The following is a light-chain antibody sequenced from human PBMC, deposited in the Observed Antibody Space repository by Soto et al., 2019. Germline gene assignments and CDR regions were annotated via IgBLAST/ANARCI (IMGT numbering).Light chain of an antibody. Sequence: EIVMTQSPATLSVSPGERATLSCRASQSVYSNLAWYQQKPGQAPGLLIYAASTRATGIPARFSGSGSGTEFTLTISRLQSEDFAVYYGQQYNSRALTFGGGTKVEIK. CDR1: QSVYSN. J-gene: IGKJ4*01. CDR2: AAS. V-gene: IGKV3-15*01. CDR3: QQYNSRALT.